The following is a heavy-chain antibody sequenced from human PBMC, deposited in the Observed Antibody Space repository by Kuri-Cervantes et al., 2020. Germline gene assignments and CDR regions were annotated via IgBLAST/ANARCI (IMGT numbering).Heavy chain of an antibody. V-gene: IGHV4-34*01. CDR1: GGSFSGYY. J-gene: IGHJ6*02. CDR2: INHSGST. Sequence: GSLRLSCAVYGGSFSGYYWSWIRQPPGKGLEWIGEINHSGSTNYNPSLKSRVTISVDTSKNQFSLKLSSATAADTAVYYCARVTAMVEHGRKYYYYGMDVWGQGTTVTVSS. D-gene: IGHD5-18*01. CDR3: ARVTAMVEHGRKYYYYGMDV.